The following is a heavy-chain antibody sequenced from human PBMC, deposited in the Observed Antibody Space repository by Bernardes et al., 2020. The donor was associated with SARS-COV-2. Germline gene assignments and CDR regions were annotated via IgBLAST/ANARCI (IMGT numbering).Heavy chain of an antibody. CDR1: GFIFTTSS. Sequence: VRSLGLSCVGSGFIFTTSSMSWVRQAPGQGLEWLLFISSGGDTIHDADSVRGRFTVSRDDAKNSVYLQMNSLRAEDTAVYYCARGWRENSFDYWGQGALVTVSS. J-gene: IGHJ4*02. D-gene: IGHD2-15*01. CDR3: ARGWRENSFDY. V-gene: IGHV3-48*01. CDR2: ISSGGDTI.